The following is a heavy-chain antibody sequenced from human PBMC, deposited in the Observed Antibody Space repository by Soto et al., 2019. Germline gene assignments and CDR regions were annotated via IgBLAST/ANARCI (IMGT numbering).Heavy chain of an antibody. CDR1: GFTFSGYW. J-gene: IGHJ4*02. D-gene: IGHD3-22*01. Sequence: GGSLRLSCAASGFTFSGYWMSWVRQAPGKGLEWVANIKRDGREQYYVDSVKGRFTISRDNAKNSLYLQMNSLRAEDTAAYYCAREQGLYFDHWGQGALVTVSS. CDR3: AREQGLYFDH. CDR2: IKRDGREQ. V-gene: IGHV3-7*01.